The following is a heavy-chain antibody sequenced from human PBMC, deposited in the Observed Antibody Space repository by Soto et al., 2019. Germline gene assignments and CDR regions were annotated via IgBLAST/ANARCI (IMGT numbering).Heavy chain of an antibody. CDR3: ARGNRSGWYVDY. CDR2: IYYSGST. Sequence: SETLSLTCTVSGGSISSGDYYWSWIRQPPGKGLEWIGYIYYSGSTYYNPSLKSRVTISVDTSKNQFSLKLSSVTAADTAVYYCARGNRSGWYVDYWGQGTLVTVSS. V-gene: IGHV4-30-4*01. D-gene: IGHD6-19*01. J-gene: IGHJ4*02. CDR1: GGSISSGDYY.